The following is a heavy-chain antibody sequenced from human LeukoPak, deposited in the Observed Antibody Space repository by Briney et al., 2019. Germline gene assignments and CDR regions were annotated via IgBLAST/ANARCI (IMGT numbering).Heavy chain of an antibody. D-gene: IGHD5-18*01. V-gene: IGHV4-34*01. CDR3: ARSQESRYSYGYV. J-gene: IGHJ4*02. CDR2: INHSGST. CDR1: GGSFSGSY. Sequence: SETLSLTCAVYGGSFSGSYWSWIRQPPGKGLEWIGEINHSGSTNYNPPLKSRGTISVDTSTNQFSLKLSSVTAADTAVYYCARSQESRYSYGYVWGQGTLVTVSS.